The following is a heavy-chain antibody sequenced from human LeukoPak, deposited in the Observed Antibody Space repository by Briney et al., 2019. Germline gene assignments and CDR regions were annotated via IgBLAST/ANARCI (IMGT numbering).Heavy chain of an antibody. CDR1: GYSFTSYW. J-gene: IGHJ6*03. V-gene: IGHV5-51*01. CDR3: ARLVAEYRGGWYYYMDV. CDR2: IYPGDSDT. Sequence: GESLKISRKGSGYSFTSYWIGWVRQMPGKGLEWMGIIYPGDSDTRYSPSFQGQVTISADKSISTAYLQWSSQKASDTAMYYCARLVAEYRGGWYYYMDVWGKGTTVTVSS. D-gene: IGHD4-23*01.